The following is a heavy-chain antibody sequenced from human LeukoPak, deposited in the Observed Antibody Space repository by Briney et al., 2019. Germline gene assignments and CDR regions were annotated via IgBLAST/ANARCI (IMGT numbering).Heavy chain of an antibody. CDR2: IIPIFGTA. CDR1: GGTFSSYA. V-gene: IGHV1-69*05. J-gene: IGHJ6*03. CDR3: ARGTENHSKHPLYYMDV. D-gene: IGHD1-14*01. Sequence: GSSVKVSCKASGGTFSSYAISWVRQAPGQGLEWMGGIIPIFGTANYAQKFQGRVTITTDESTSTAYMELSSLRSEDTAVYYCARGTENHSKHPLYYMDVWGKGTTVTVS.